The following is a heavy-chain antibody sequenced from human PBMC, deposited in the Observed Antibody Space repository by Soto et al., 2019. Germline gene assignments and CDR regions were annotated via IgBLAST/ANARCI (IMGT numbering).Heavy chain of an antibody. CDR2: ISGGGGST. CDR3: AKVSLGATTITDYYYYGLDA. Sequence: PGGSLRLSCAASGFTFSSYAMSWVRQAPGKGLEWVSAISGGGGSTYYADSVKGRVTISRDNSKNTLYLQMNSLRAEDTAVYYCAKVSLGATTITDYYYYGLDAWGQGTTVTVSS. V-gene: IGHV3-23*01. J-gene: IGHJ6*02. D-gene: IGHD1-26*01. CDR1: GFTFSSYA.